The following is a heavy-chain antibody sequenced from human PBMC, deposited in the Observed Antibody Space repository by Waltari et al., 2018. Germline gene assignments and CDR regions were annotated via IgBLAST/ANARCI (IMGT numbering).Heavy chain of an antibody. CDR2: IYSGGST. V-gene: IGHV3-23*03. CDR3: AAEQEIQLWFIGDPYFDY. J-gene: IGHJ4*02. Sequence: EVQLLESGGGLVQPGGSLRLSCAASGFTFSSYAMSWVRQAPGKGLEWVSVIYSGGSTYYADSVKGRFTISRDNSKNTLYLQMNSLRAEDTAVYYCAAEQEIQLWFIGDPYFDYWGQGTLVTVSS. D-gene: IGHD5-18*01. CDR1: GFTFSSYA.